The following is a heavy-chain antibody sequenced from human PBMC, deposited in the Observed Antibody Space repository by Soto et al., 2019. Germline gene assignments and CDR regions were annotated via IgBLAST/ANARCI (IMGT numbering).Heavy chain of an antibody. CDR2: ISASYGST. V-gene: IGHV1-18*01. J-gene: IGHJ4*02. Sequence: VQSVGEVKKPGASVRVSCKASGYAFSFRFSCVRQAPGQGIEWMGWISASYGSTNSAQKFRGRISLTTGTSTHPAYLDLLRLTSDDTAVYFCATYQFGSGSYYRFDNWGQGPLVTVAS. CDR3: ATYQFGSGSYYRFDN. CDR1: GYAFSFR. D-gene: IGHD3-10*01.